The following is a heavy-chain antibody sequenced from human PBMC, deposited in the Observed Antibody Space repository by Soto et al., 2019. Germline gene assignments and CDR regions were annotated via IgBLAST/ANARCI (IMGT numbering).Heavy chain of an antibody. CDR1: GGSISSYY. J-gene: IGHJ4*02. CDR2: IYYSGST. V-gene: IGHV4-59*01. D-gene: IGHD4-17*01. CDR3: ANYPTTVTSDY. Sequence: PSETLSLTCTVSGGSISSYYWSWIWQPPGKGLEWIGYIYYSGSTNYNPSLKSRVTISVDTSKNQFSLKLSSVTAADTAVYYCANYPTTVTSDYWGQGTLVTVSS.